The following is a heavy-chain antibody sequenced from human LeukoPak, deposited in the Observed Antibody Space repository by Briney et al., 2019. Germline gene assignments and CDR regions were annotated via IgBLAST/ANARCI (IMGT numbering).Heavy chain of an antibody. CDR1: GGSISSSSYY. D-gene: IGHD6-13*01. CDR3: ASLKRSWYLHSSSQTIDY. J-gene: IGHJ4*02. CDR2: IYYSGST. Sequence: SETLSLTCTVSGGSISSSSYYWGWIRQPPGKGLEWIGSIYYSGSTYYNPSLKSRVTISVDTSKNQFSLKLSSVTAADTAVYYCASLKRSWYLHSSSQTIDYWGQGILVTVSS. V-gene: IGHV4-39*01.